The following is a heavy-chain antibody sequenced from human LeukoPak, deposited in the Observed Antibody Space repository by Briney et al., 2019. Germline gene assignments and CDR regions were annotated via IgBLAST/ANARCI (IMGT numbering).Heavy chain of an antibody. D-gene: IGHD3-22*01. CDR1: GFTFSSYA. V-gene: IGHV3-23*01. CDR3: AKSPAPHYYDSSGYGLDY. Sequence: GGSLRPSCAASGFTFSSYAMSWVRQAPGKGLEWVSAISGSGGSTYYADSVKGRFTISRDNSKNTLYLQMNSLRAEDTAVYYCAKSPAPHYYDSSGYGLDYWGQGTLVTVSS. CDR2: ISGSGGST. J-gene: IGHJ4*02.